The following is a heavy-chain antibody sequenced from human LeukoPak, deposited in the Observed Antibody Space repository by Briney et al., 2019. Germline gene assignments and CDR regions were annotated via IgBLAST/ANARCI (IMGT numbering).Heavy chain of an antibody. V-gene: IGHV3-15*01. D-gene: IGHD5-12*01. Sequence: PGGSLRLSCAASVLTFTNSWMSWVRQAPGKGREGVGRIKSKTDGGTTAYAAPVKGRFPISRDDSKNTLYLQMNSLRTEDTALYYCTTERGYCGYDNWGQGSLVTVSS. J-gene: IGHJ4*02. CDR2: IKSKTDGGTT. CDR1: VLTFTNSW. CDR3: TTERGYCGYDN.